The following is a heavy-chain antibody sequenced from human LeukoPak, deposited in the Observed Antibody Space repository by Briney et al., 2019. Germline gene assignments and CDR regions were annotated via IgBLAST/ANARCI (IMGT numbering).Heavy chain of an antibody. V-gene: IGHV3-7*01. J-gene: IGHJ4*02. CDR1: GFTFSDYY. Sequence: GGSLRLSCAASGFTFSDYYMSWIRQAPGKGLEWVANIKYDGNEKYYVDSVKGRFTISRDNAKNSVYLQMNSLTAADTAVYYCARGKVDFAFWGQGTLVTVSS. CDR3: ARGKVDFAF. D-gene: IGHD3-9*01. CDR2: IKYDGNEK.